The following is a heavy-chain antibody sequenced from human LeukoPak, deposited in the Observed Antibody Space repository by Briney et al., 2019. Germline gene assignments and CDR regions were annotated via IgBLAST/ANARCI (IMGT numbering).Heavy chain of an antibody. Sequence: ASVKVSCKASGYTFTSYDINWVRQATGQVLEWMGWMNPNSGNTGYAQKFQGRVTMTRNTSISTAYMELSSLRSEDTAVYYCARDRSARAYSSSSDYWGQGTLVTVSS. CDR2: MNPNSGNT. V-gene: IGHV1-8*01. CDR1: GYTFTSYD. CDR3: ARDRSARAYSSSSDY. J-gene: IGHJ4*02. D-gene: IGHD6-13*01.